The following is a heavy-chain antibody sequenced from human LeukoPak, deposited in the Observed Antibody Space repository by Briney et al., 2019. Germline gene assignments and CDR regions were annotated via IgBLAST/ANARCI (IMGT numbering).Heavy chain of an antibody. Sequence: VASVKVSCKASGGTFSSYAISWVRQAPGQGLEWMGRIIPILGIANYAQKCQGRVTITADKSTSTAYMELSSLRSEDTAVYYCARELKIGGVGAATPGGSSFDPWGQGTLVTVSS. V-gene: IGHV1-69*04. J-gene: IGHJ5*02. CDR1: GGTFSSYA. D-gene: IGHD2-15*01. CDR2: IIPILGIA. CDR3: ARELKIGGVGAATPGGSSFDP.